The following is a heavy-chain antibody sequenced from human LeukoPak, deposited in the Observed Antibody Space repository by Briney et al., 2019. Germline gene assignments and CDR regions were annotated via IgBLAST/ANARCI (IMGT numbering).Heavy chain of an antibody. CDR3: ARDTPQLGIDY. Sequence: SGGSLRLSCAASGFTFSSYGMHWVRQAPGKGLEWVAVIWYDGSNKYYADSVKGRFTISRDNSKNTLYLQMNSLRDEDTAVYYCARDTPQLGIDYWGQGTLVTVSS. J-gene: IGHJ4*02. CDR2: IWYDGSNK. D-gene: IGHD7-27*01. CDR1: GFTFSSYG. V-gene: IGHV3-33*01.